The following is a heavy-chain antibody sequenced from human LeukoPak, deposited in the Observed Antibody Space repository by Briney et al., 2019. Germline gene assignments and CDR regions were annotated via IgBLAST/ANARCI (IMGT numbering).Heavy chain of an antibody. CDR2: IYYSGST. D-gene: IGHD6-13*01. V-gene: IGHV4-59*01. CDR3: ARGSSWYYDAFDI. Sequence: PETLSLTCAVYGGSFSGYYWSWIRQPPGKGLEWIGYIYYSGSTNYNPSLKSRVTISVDTSKNQFSLKLSSVTAADTAVYYCARGSSWYYDAFDIWGQGTMVTVSS. CDR1: GGSFSGYY. J-gene: IGHJ3*02.